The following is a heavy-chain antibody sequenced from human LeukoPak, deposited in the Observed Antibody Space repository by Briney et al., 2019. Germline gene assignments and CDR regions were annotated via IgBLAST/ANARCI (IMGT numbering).Heavy chain of an antibody. V-gene: IGHV3-23*01. Sequence: PGRSLRLSCAASGFTFSSYAMSWVRQAPGKGLEWVSAISDSGGSTYSADSVKGRFTISRANSKNTLYLQMNSLRAEDTAVYYCAKGASVVVTAPSDYWGQGTLVTVSS. CDR2: ISDSGGST. J-gene: IGHJ4*02. D-gene: IGHD2-21*02. CDR3: AKGASVVVTAPSDY. CDR1: GFTFSSYA.